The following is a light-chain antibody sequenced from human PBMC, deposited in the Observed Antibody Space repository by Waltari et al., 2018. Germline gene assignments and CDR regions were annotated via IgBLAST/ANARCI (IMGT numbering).Light chain of an antibody. J-gene: IGKJ4*01. CDR1: QSVSMNY. CDR3: QQFGLIT. Sequence: EIVLTQSPGTLSLSPGETATLSCRASQSVSMNYLSWFQQKPGQAPRLLIYGASMRAASVPDRFSGGGSGTDFTLTITMLEPEDFAVYYCQQFGLITFGGGTKVEIK. CDR2: GAS. V-gene: IGKV3-20*01.